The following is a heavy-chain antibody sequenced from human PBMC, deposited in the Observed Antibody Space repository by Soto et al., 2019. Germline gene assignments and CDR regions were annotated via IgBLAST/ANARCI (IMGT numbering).Heavy chain of an antibody. D-gene: IGHD6-13*01. CDR2: MSPSNGYT. CDR3: ARGIAAGVDY. Sequence: QVQLVQSGAEVKEPGASVKVSCKASGYTYTSLDINWMRQATGQGPEWMGWMSPSNGYTGYAQKFQGRVTMTRDTSISRAYMELSSLRSDDTAVYYCARGIAAGVDYWGQGTLVTVSS. J-gene: IGHJ4*02. CDR1: GYTYTSLD. V-gene: IGHV1-8*01.